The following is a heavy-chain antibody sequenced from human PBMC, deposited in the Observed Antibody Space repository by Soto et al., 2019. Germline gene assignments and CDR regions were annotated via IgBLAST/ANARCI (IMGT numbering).Heavy chain of an antibody. D-gene: IGHD3-10*01. CDR1: GASMSRYY. CDR3: ARRWGFEDALDI. V-gene: IGHV4-59*08. CDR2: IYSSGST. Sequence: QVQLQESGPGLVKPSETLSLTCTVSGASMSRYYWHWIRQAPGEGLEWIGFIYSSGSTTYNPSLKSRVTTYLDTSQSQFPLNLRSVTATDTAIYYCARRWGFEDALDIWGPGTNVTVSS. J-gene: IGHJ3*02.